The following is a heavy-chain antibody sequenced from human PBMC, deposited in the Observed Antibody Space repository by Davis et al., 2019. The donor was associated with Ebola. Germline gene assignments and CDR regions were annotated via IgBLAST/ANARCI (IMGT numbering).Heavy chain of an antibody. V-gene: IGHV3-23*01. D-gene: IGHD3-10*01. J-gene: IGHJ6*02. Sequence: GESLKISCAASGFTFRSYAMSWVRQAPGKGLEWVSAISGSGGSTYYADSVKDRFTISRDNAKNSLYLQMNSLRDEDTAVYYCAALGGLYYYYYGMDVWGQGTTVTVSS. CDR1: GFTFRSYA. CDR2: ISGSGGST. CDR3: AALGGLYYYYYGMDV.